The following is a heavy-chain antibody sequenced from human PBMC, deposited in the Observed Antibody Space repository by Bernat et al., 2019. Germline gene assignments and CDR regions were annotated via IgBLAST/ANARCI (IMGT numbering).Heavy chain of an antibody. CDR1: GFTFSSYG. Sequence: AASGFTFSSYGMHWVRQAPGKGLEWVAVISYDGSNKYYADSVKGRFTISRDNSKNTLYLQMNSLRAEDTAVYYCAKDRDNWNYGWNWFDPWGQG. V-gene: IGHV3-30*18. CDR2: ISYDGSNK. J-gene: IGHJ5*02. D-gene: IGHD1-7*01. CDR3: AKDRDNWNYGWNWFDP.